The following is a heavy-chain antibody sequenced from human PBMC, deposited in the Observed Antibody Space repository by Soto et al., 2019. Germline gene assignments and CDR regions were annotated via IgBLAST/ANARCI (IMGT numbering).Heavy chain of an antibody. J-gene: IGHJ4*02. V-gene: IGHV3-21*01. CDR1: GFTFSSYS. D-gene: IGHD5-18*01. CDR3: ARDMRGCSSLFDY. CDR2: ISSSGSYI. Sequence: EVQLVESGGGLVKPGGSLRLSCAASGFTFSSYSMNWVRQAPGKGLEWVSSISSSGSYIYYAYSVKGRFTVSITNAKNSLYLEMNSLRAEDTAVYYCARDMRGCSSLFDYWGQGTLVTVSS.